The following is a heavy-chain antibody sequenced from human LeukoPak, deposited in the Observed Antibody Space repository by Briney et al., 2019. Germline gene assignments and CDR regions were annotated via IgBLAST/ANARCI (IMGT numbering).Heavy chain of an antibody. CDR1: GYSFTTYW. J-gene: IGHJ3*02. V-gene: IGHV5-51*01. CDR3: ARHIAARRVEAFDI. Sequence: GESLKISCETSGYSFTTYWIGWVRQRPGTGLEWVGAIYPDDSDTRYSPSFQGQVAISADKSISTAYLQWSSLKASDTAMYYCARHIAARRVEAFDIWGQGTMVTVSS. D-gene: IGHD6-6*01. CDR2: IYPDDSDT.